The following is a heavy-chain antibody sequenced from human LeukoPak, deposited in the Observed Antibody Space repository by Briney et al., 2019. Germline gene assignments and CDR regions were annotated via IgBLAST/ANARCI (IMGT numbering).Heavy chain of an antibody. V-gene: IGHV3-48*03. CDR1: GFTFSSYE. CDR2: ISSSGSTI. J-gene: IGHJ6*02. Sequence: GGSLRLSCAASGFTFSSYEMNWVGQAPGKGLEWVSYISSSGSTIYYADSVKGRFTISRDNAKNSLYLQMDNLRAEDTAVYYCARDTEGYSSSYYYGMDVWGQGTTVTVSS. D-gene: IGHD6-6*01. CDR3: ARDTEGYSSSYYYGMDV.